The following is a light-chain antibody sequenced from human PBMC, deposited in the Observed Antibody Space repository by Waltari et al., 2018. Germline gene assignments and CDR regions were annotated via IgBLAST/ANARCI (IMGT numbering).Light chain of an antibody. CDR1: SSDVGGYNF. CDR3: SSYTLSVPWV. Sequence: QSALTQPASVSGSPGQSITISCTGTSSDVGGYNFVSWYQQHPGKAPKLMIYDGSNRPSWVSILVSGSSAGDTASPTISRRHAEGEAVNFCSSYTLSVPWVFGGRTPLSVL. CDR2: DGS. V-gene: IGLV2-14*03. J-gene: IGLJ3*02.